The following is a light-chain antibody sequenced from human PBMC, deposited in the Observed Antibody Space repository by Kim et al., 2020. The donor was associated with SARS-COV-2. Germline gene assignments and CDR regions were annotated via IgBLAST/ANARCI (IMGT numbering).Light chain of an antibody. CDR1: NSNIGNNY. V-gene: IGLV1-51*01. J-gene: IGLJ2*01. CDR3: GTWDSSLSAWF. CDR2: YSD. Sequence: QSVLTQPPSVSAAPGQKVTISCSGSNSNIGNNYVSWYQHLPGTAPKLLIYYSDQRPSGIPDRFSGSKSGTSATLGITGLQTGDEADYYCGTWDSSLSAWFFGGGTQLTVL.